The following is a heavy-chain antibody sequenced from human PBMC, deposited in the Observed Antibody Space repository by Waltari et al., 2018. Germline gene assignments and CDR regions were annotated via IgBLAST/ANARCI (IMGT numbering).Heavy chain of an antibody. J-gene: IGHJ6*02. CDR1: GGSISSGGYY. D-gene: IGHD2-15*01. Sequence: QVQLQESGPGLAKPSQTLSLTCTVSGGSISSGGYYWSWIRQHPGKGLEWIGYIYYSGSTYYNPSLKSLVTISVDTSKNQFSMKLSSVTAADTAVYYCARGVVVEYGMDVWGQGTTVTVSS. V-gene: IGHV4-31*01. CDR3: ARGVVVEYGMDV. CDR2: IYYSGST.